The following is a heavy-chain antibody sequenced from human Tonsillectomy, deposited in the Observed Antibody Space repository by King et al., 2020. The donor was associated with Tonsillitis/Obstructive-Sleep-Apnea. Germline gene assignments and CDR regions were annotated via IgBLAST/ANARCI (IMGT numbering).Heavy chain of an antibody. V-gene: IGHV4-34*01. Sequence: VQLQQWGAGLLKPSETLSLTCAVYGGSFSGYYWSWIRQPPGKGLEWIGEINHSGSTNYNPSLKSRVTISVDTSKNQFSLKLSSVTAADTAVFYCARVCGGGYDFWSGYYTPRYYGMDVWGQGTTVTVSS. CDR3: ARVCGGGYDFWSGYYTPRYYGMDV. CDR2: INHSGST. CDR1: GGSFSGYY. J-gene: IGHJ6*02. D-gene: IGHD3-3*01.